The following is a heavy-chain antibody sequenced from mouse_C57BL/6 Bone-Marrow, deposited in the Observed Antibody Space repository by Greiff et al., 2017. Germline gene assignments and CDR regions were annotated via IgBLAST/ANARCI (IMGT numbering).Heavy chain of an antibody. Sequence: QVQLKESGAELVKPGASVKISCKASGYAFSSYWMNWVKQRPGKGLEWIGQIYPGDGDTNYNGKFKGKATLTADKSTSPAYMQLSSLTSDDSAFYLCARYGGSSGGYWGQGTTLTVSS. V-gene: IGHV1-80*01. J-gene: IGHJ2*01. CDR1: GYAFSSYW. CDR2: IYPGDGDT. D-gene: IGHD1-1*01. CDR3: ARYGGSSGGY.